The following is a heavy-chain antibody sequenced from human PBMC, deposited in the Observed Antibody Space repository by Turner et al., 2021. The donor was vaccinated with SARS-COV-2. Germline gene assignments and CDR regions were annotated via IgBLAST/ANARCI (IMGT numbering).Heavy chain of an antibody. CDR2: VYSSGST. Sequence: QVQLQESGTRLVKPSETLSLTCSVSGGSISHFYWSWIRQPAGKGLEWIGRVYSSGSTNYNPSLKSRITMSIDTSKNQFSLRLSSVTAADTAVYYCARDGDLRRNWFDPWGQGTLVTVSS. CDR3: ARDGDLRRNWFDP. CDR1: GGSISHFY. J-gene: IGHJ5*02. V-gene: IGHV4-4*07. D-gene: IGHD4-17*01.